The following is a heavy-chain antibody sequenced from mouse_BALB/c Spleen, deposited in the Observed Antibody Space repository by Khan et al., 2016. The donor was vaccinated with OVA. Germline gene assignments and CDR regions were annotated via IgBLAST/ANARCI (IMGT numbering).Heavy chain of an antibody. Sequence: QVQLKQLGPGLVQPSQSLSITCTVSGFSLTNYGVHWVRQSPGKGLEWLGVIWSSGITDYNATFMSRLSISRDISKSQVFFKMNSLQANDTGIYYCARNRNGYFDYWGQGTTLTGSS. D-gene: IGHD1-1*02. V-gene: IGHV2-2*02. CDR1: GFSLTNYG. J-gene: IGHJ2*01. CDR2: IWSSGIT. CDR3: ARNRNGYFDY.